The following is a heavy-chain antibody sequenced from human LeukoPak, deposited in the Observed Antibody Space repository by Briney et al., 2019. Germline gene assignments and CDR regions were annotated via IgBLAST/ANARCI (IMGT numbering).Heavy chain of an antibody. Sequence: ASVKVSCKASGYTFTGYYMHWVRQAPGQGLEWMGWINPNSGGTNSAQKLQGWVTMTRDTSISTAYMELSRLRSDDTAVYYCARGYDGWFGELLGPYYFDYWGQGTLVTVSS. CDR1: GYTFTGYY. D-gene: IGHD3-10*01. CDR3: ARGYDGWFGELLGPYYFDY. CDR2: INPNSGGT. J-gene: IGHJ4*02. V-gene: IGHV1-2*04.